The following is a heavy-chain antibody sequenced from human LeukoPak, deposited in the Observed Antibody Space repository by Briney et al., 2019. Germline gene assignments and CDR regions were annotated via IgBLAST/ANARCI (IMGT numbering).Heavy chain of an antibody. CDR1: GFSFSSYS. CDR3: ARNTLRLRELSFFDS. J-gene: IGHJ4*02. CDR2: IRDSVSYI. D-gene: IGHD3-16*01. V-gene: IGHV3-21*01. Sequence: GGSLRFSSAAAGFSFSSYSMNWVRQAPGKGLEWVSAIRDSVSYIYYADSVKGRFTISRDNAKNSLFLQMNSLRAEDTAVYYCARNTLRLRELSFFDSWGQGTLVTVSS.